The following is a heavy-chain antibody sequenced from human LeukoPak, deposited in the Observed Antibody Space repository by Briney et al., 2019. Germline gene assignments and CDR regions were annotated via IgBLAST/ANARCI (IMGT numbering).Heavy chain of an antibody. D-gene: IGHD6-13*01. J-gene: IGHJ4*02. CDR2: IRYDGSNK. Sequence: GGSLRLSCAASGFTLSSYGMHWVRQAPGKGLEWVAFIRYDGSNKYYADSVKGRFTISRDNSKNTLYLQMNSLRAEDTAVYYCAKPDDSSSWYYFDYWGQGTLVTVSS. V-gene: IGHV3-30*02. CDR3: AKPDDSSSWYYFDY. CDR1: GFTLSSYG.